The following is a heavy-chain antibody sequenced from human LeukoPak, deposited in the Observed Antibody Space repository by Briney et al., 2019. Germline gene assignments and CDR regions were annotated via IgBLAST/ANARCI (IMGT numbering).Heavy chain of an antibody. CDR1: GFTFSNYG. D-gene: IGHD3-10*01. CDR3: ARGRSITLLRGVAMSDGFDI. V-gene: IGHV3-21*06. CDR2: TDTSGNYI. Sequence: NPGGSLRLSCEASGFTFSNYGMNWVRQAPGKGLEWVSFTDTSGNYIYYGDSVKGRFTISRDNARNLLFLQMNGLRAEDTAVYYCARGRSITLLRGVAMSDGFDIWGQGAMLAVSS. J-gene: IGHJ3*02.